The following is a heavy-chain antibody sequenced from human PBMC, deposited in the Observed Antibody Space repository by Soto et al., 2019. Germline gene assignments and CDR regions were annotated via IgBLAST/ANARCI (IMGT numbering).Heavy chain of an antibody. CDR3: ARISSVDPYGYVNGGLDV. J-gene: IGHJ6*02. Sequence: KTLSLTCVVSGGSIRSYYWSWIRQSPEKGLEWIGYFYHSGNSNYNPSLKSRVTISVDTSKNQLSLSLRSVTAADTAVYFCARISSVDPYGYVNGGLDVWGQGTTVTVSS. CDR2: FYHSGNS. CDR1: GGSIRSYY. V-gene: IGHV4-59*01. D-gene: IGHD5-18*01.